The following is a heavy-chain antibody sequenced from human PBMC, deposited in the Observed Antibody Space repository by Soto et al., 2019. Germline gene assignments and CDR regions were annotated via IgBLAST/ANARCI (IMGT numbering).Heavy chain of an antibody. V-gene: IGHV3-23*01. D-gene: IGHD3-10*01. Sequence: GGSLRLSCAGSGFTFSSYAMSWVRQAPGKGLEWVSGIGVTGGNTFYADSVKGRFTISRDNSKNTLYLQMNSLRAEDTAVYYCAKGASGYLYTGFDFWGQGALVTVSS. CDR1: GFTFSSYA. CDR2: IGVTGGNT. CDR3: AKGASGYLYTGFDF. J-gene: IGHJ4*02.